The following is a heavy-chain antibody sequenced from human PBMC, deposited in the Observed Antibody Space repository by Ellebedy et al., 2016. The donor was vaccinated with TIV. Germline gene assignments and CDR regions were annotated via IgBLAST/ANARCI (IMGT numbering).Heavy chain of an antibody. CDR2: ISTSSTTI. CDR1: GFTFSRYS. J-gene: IGHJ5*02. V-gene: IGHV3-48*02. CDR3: ARGIVVAPAAMDS. D-gene: IGHD2-2*01. Sequence: PGGSLRLSCAASGFTFSRYSMNWVRQAPGKGLEWVSYISTSSTTIHYADSVKGRFTISRDNAQNSLYLQMNILRDEDTAVYYCARGIVVAPAAMDSWGQGTLVTVSS.